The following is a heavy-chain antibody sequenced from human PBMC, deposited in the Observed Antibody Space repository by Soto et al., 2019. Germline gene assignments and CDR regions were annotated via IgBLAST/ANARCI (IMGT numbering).Heavy chain of an antibody. V-gene: IGHV1-18*01. CDR3: ARETPAGYYYYYMDV. J-gene: IGHJ6*03. CDR1: GYTFSSYG. CDR2: ISAYNGNT. Sequence: QVQLVQSGAEVKKPGASVKVSCKASGYTFSSYGISWVRQAPGQGLEWMGWISAYNGNTNYAQKLQGRVIMTTDTSTSTAYMELRSLRSDDTAVYYCARETPAGYYYYYMDVWGKGTPVTVSS.